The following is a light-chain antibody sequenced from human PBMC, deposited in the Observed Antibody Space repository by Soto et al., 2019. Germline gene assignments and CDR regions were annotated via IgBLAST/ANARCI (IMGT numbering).Light chain of an antibody. CDR3: LHHNGYPRT. CDR1: QAIRND. Sequence: DIQMTQSPSSLSASVGDRVTITCRASQAIRNDLSWYQQKPGKAPKRLVYAASSLHSGVPSRFSGSGPGTYFSLPISSLQPEDFATYYYLHHNGYPRTFGQGTKVDIK. J-gene: IGKJ1*01. V-gene: IGKV1-17*01. CDR2: AAS.